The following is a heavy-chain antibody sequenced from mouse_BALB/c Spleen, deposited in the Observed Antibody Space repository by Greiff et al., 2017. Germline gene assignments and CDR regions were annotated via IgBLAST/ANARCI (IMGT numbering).Heavy chain of an antibody. CDR1: GYSFTGYF. CDR3: ASEVYMDY. V-gene: IGHV1-20*02. Sequence: VQLQQSGPELVKPGASVKISCKASGYSFTGYFMNWVMQSHGKSLEWIGRIIPYNGDTFYNQKFKGKATLTVDKSSSTAHMELRSLASEDSAVYYCASEVYMDYWGQGTSVTVSS. J-gene: IGHJ4*01. CDR2: IIPYNGDT.